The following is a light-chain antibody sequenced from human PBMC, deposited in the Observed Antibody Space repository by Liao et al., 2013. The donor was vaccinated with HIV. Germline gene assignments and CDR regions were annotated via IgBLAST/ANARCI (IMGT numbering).Light chain of an antibody. CDR2: QDS. Sequence: SYELTQPPSVSVAPGKTATITCGGNSFGSKTVHWYQQKPGQAPVLVIYQDSKRPSGIPERFSGSNSGNTATLTISGTQAMDEADYYCQAWDSSTALYVFGTGTKVTVL. CDR1: SFGSKT. CDR3: QAWDSSTALYV. J-gene: IGLJ1*01. V-gene: IGLV3-1*01.